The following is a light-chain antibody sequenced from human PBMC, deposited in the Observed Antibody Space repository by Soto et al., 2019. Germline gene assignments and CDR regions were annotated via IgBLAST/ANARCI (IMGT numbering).Light chain of an antibody. CDR1: QSVGTY. V-gene: IGKV3-11*01. CDR2: DAS. CDR3: QQRTNWPPLT. Sequence: EIVLTQSPATLSLSPGERATLSCRASQSVGTYLAWYQQKPGQAPRLLIYDASISATGIPARFSGSGSGTDFTLTISSLEPEDFAVYYCQQRTNWPPLTFGGGTKVEIK. J-gene: IGKJ4*01.